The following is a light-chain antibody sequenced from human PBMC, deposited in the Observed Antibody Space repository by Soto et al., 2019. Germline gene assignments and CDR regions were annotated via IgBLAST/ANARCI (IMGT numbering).Light chain of an antibody. J-gene: IGKJ2*01. CDR3: QQYDAWRGYT. Sequence: EMVMTQSPVTLSVSPGERATLSCRASQSVNSKLAWYQQKPGQAPRLLIYGASTRAAGIPDRFSGSGSGTDFTLTISSLQSEDFAVYYCQQYDAWRGYTFGQGTKLEIK. CDR2: GAS. V-gene: IGKV3-15*01. CDR1: QSVNSK.